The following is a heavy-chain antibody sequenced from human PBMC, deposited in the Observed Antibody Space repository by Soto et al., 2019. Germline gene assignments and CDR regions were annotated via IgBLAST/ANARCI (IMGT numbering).Heavy chain of an antibody. J-gene: IGHJ4*02. Sequence: GGSLRLSCAASGFTFDDYAMHWVRQAPGKGLEWVSGISWNSGSIGCADSVKGRFTISRDNAKNSLYLQMNSLRAEDTALYYCAKFNDFGSRYYFSYWAQGTPVTVSS. D-gene: IGHD3-3*01. V-gene: IGHV3-9*01. CDR3: AKFNDFGSRYYFSY. CDR2: ISWNSGSI. CDR1: GFTFDDYA.